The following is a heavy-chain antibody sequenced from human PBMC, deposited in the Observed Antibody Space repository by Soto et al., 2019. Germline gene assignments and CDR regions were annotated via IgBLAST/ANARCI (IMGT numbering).Heavy chain of an antibody. CDR2: MYHIGST. CDR1: GDCFSISTYY. CDR3: ARHRPTKTYFDY. J-gene: IGHJ4*02. V-gene: IGHV4-39*01. Sequence: SETLSLACTVCGDCFSISTYYWCWIRQPPGKGLEWIGSMYHIGSTYYNPSLKSRVTLSVDTSKNEISLMLSSVTAADTAVYYCARHRPTKTYFDYWGQGTLVTVSS.